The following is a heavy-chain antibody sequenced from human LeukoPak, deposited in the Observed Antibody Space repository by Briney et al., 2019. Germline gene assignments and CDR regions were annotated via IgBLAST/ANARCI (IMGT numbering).Heavy chain of an antibody. V-gene: IGHV3-33*01. CDR1: GLTFSSYG. CDR3: AREYSSGWYYFPY. CDR2: IWYDGSNK. D-gene: IGHD6-19*01. J-gene: IGHJ4*02. Sequence: PGGSLRLSCAASGLTFSSYGMHWVRQAPGKGLEWVAVIWYDGSNKYYADSVKGRFTISRDNSMNTLYLQMNSLRAEDTAVYYCAREYSSGWYYFPYWGQGTLVTVSS.